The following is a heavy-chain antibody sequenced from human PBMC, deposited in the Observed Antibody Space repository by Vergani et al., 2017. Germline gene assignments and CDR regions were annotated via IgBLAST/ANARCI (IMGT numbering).Heavy chain of an antibody. Sequence: EVQLVESGGGLVKPGGSLRLSCAASGFTFRNAWMSWVRQAPGKGLEWVGRIKSKTDGGTTDYAAPVKGRFTISRDDSKNTLYLQMNSLKTEDTAVYYCTPPSITMIVVDWGQGTLVTVSS. J-gene: IGHJ4*02. CDR2: IKSKTDGGTT. CDR1: GFTFRNAW. D-gene: IGHD3-22*01. CDR3: TPPSITMIVVD. V-gene: IGHV3-15*01.